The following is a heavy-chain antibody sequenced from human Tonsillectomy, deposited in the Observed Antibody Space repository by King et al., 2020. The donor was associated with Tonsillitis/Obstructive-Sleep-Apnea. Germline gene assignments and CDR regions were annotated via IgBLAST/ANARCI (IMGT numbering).Heavy chain of an antibody. CDR3: TRGGHDYGDYCCYAMDV. CDR2: IWYDGSNK. CDR1: GFTFRTYG. Sequence: VQLVESGGGVVQPGRSLRLSCTASGFTFRTYGMHWVRQAPGKGLECVAVIWYDGSNKYYADYVKGRFTISRDNSKNTVYLQMNSLRAEDTAVYYCTRGGHDYGDYCCYAMDVWGQGTTVTVSS. D-gene: IGHD5-12*01. V-gene: IGHV3-33*01. J-gene: IGHJ6*02.